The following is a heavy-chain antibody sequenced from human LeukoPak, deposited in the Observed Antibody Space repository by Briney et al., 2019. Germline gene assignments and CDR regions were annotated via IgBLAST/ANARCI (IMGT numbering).Heavy chain of an antibody. CDR1: GGSFSGYY. Sequence: SETLSLTCAVYGGSFSGYYWTWIRQPPGKGLEWIGEINHIGSTHYNPSLKSRVTISVDTSKNQFSLKLSSVTAADTAVYYCARSYYDILTGSRDDAFDIWGQGTMVTVSS. J-gene: IGHJ3*02. CDR2: INHIGST. D-gene: IGHD3-9*01. CDR3: ARSYYDILTGSRDDAFDI. V-gene: IGHV4-34*01.